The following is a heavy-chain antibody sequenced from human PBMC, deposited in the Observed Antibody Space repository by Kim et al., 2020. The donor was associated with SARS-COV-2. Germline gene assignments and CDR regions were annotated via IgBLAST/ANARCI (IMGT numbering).Heavy chain of an antibody. CDR3: ALDGGNDY. CDR2: INHSGST. V-gene: IGHV4-34*01. J-gene: IGHJ4*02. CDR1: GGSFSGYY. D-gene: IGHD2-15*01. Sequence: SETLSLTCAVYGGSFSGYYWSWIRQPPGKGLEWIGEINHSGSTNYNPSLKSRVTISVDTSKNQFSLKLSSVTAADTAVYYCALDGGNDYWGQGTLVTVSS.